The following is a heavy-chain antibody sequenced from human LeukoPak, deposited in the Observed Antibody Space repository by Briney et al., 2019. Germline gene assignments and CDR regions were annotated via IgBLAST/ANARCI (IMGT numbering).Heavy chain of an antibody. CDR2: INPNSGGT. J-gene: IGHJ1*01. Sequence: ASVKVSCKASGYTFTGYYMHWVRQAPGQGLEWMGRINPNSGGTNYAQKFQGRVTLTRDTSISTAYMELSRLRSDDTAVYYCARREVQWLGQYEYFQHWGQGTLVTVSS. CDR3: ARREVQWLGQYEYFQH. CDR1: GYTFTGYY. V-gene: IGHV1-2*06. D-gene: IGHD6-19*01.